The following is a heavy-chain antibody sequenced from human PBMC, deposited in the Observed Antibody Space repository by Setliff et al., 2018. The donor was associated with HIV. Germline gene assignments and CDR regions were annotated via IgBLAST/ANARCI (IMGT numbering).Heavy chain of an antibody. CDR3: ARVLYISGWYGPVVKALDM. Sequence: SGGSLRLSCAASGLSFSSYVMSWVRQAPGKGLEWVSGISGSGGSTYYADSVKGRFTISRDNSKNTLYLQINSLRAEDTAVYYCARVLYISGWYGPVVKALDMWGQGTMVTVSS. D-gene: IGHD6-19*01. CDR2: ISGSGGST. V-gene: IGHV3-23*01. CDR1: GLSFSSYV. J-gene: IGHJ3*02.